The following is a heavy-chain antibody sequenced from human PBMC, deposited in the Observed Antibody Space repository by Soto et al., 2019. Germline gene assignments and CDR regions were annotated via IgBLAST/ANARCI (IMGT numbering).Heavy chain of an antibody. Sequence: ASLKISCKGSGYNFAGYWIAWVRQMPGKGLELMGIIYPSDSDTRYRPSSQGQVTISADKSISSAYLQWSSLRASDTAMYYCARGGVSTRTFDYWGQGTPVTVSS. D-gene: IGHD3-3*01. V-gene: IGHV5-51*01. CDR3: ARGGVSTRTFDY. J-gene: IGHJ4*02. CDR2: IYPSDSDT. CDR1: GYNFAGYW.